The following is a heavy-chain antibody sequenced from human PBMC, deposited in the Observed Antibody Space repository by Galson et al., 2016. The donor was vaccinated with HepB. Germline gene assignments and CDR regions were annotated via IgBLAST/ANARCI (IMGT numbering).Heavy chain of an antibody. D-gene: IGHD6-13*01. Sequence: SLRLSCAASGFTFSSYSMNWVRQAPGKGLEWVSFISSSSSYIYYADSVQGRFTISRDNAKNSVYLQMNSLRAEDTAVYYCARFLDNPERMSSSWYVAFSIWGQGTLVTVSS. V-gene: IGHV3-21*01. CDR3: ARFLDNPERMSSSWYVAFSI. J-gene: IGHJ4*02. CDR2: ISSSSSYI. CDR1: GFTFSSYS.